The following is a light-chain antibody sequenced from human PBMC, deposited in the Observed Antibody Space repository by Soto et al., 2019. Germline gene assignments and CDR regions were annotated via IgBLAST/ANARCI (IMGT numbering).Light chain of an antibody. CDR2: DAS. CDR3: QQYNSYSPT. J-gene: IGKJ1*01. CDR1: QSISSY. V-gene: IGKV1-5*01. Sequence: EIQMTQSPSSLSASVGDRVIITCRASQSISSYLNWYQQKPGKAPKLLIYDASSLESGVPSRFSGSGSGTEFTLTISSLQPDDFATYYCQQYNSYSPTFGQGTKVDIK.